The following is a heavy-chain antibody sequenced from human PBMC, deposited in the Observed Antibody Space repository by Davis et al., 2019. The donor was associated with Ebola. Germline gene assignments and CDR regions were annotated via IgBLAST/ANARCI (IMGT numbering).Heavy chain of an antibody. V-gene: IGHV4-34*01. Sequence: PGGSLRLSCAVYGGSFSGYYWIWIRQPPGKGLEWLGEIDHSGTTNYNPSLKSRVTISTDRSKNQFSLKLSSVTAADTAVYYCARDRGYGYVWGQGTLVTVSS. CDR2: IDHSGTT. D-gene: IGHD5-18*01. J-gene: IGHJ4*02. CDR1: GGSFSGYY. CDR3: ARDRGYGYV.